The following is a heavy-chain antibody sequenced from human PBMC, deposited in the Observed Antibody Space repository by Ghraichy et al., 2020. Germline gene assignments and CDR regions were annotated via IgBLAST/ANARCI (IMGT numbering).Heavy chain of an antibody. V-gene: IGHV1-69*05. Sequence: SVKVSCKASGGTFSSYAINWVRQAPGQGLEWMGGIVPMFGTANYVQKLQGRVTITTDESTSTAYMELSSLKSEDTAVYFCARGRDMATIYGAFEYWGQGTLVTVSS. CDR2: IVPMFGTA. D-gene: IGHD5-24*01. CDR3: ARGRDMATIYGAFEY. J-gene: IGHJ4*02. CDR1: GGTFSSYA.